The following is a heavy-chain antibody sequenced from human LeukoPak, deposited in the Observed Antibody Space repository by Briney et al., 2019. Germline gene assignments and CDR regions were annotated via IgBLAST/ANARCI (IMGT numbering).Heavy chain of an antibody. CDR3: ARGGEFDY. V-gene: IGHV4-39*07. CDR2: IYYSGST. D-gene: IGHD6-25*01. CDR1: GGSISRSSYY. Sequence: SETLSLTCTVSGGSISRSSYYWGWIRQPPGKGLEWIGSIYYSGSTYYNPSLKSRVTMSVDTSKNQFSLKLSSVTAADTAVYYCARGGEFDYWGQGTLVTVSS. J-gene: IGHJ4*02.